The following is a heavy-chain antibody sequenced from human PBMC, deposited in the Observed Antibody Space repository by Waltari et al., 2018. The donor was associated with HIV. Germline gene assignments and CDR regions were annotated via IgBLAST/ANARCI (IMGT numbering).Heavy chain of an antibody. D-gene: IGHD2-15*01. CDR3: ARRGSGGSPITV. CDR1: GGSFANYY. CDR2: INYGGTI. J-gene: IGHJ4*02. Sequence: QVQLQQWGAGLLKPSETLSLTCSLSGGSFANYYWSWTRQSPGQGLEWIGEINYGGTISSNPSLKRLVVLSIDASKFQFSLNLTSVTAADTALYFCARRGSGGSPITVWGRGSPVIVSS. V-gene: IGHV4-34*02.